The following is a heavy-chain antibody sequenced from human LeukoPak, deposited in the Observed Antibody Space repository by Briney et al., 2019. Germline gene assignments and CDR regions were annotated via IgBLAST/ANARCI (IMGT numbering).Heavy chain of an antibody. CDR2: IKQDGSEK. D-gene: IGHD2-21*02. J-gene: IGHJ3*02. CDR3: ARENIVVVTAIRDAFDI. Sequence: PGGSLRLSCAASGFTFSSYWMSWVRQAPGKGLEWVANIKQDGSEKYYVDSVKGRFTISRDNAKNSLCLQMNSLRDEDTAVYYCARENIVVVTAIRDAFDIWGQGTMVTVSS. CDR1: GFTFSSYW. V-gene: IGHV3-7*01.